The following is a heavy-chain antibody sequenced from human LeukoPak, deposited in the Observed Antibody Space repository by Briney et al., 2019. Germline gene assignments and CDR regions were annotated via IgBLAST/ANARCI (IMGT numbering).Heavy chain of an antibody. Sequence: PGGSLRLSCAASEFTFSSYWMSGVRQAPGKGLEWVANIKQDGSEKYYVDSVKGRFTISRDNAKNSLYLQMNSLRAEDTAVYFCAKGRDGFNCWGRGTLVTVSS. CDR2: IKQDGSEK. CDR1: EFTFSSYW. CDR3: AKGRDGFNC. D-gene: IGHD5-24*01. V-gene: IGHV3-7*05. J-gene: IGHJ4*02.